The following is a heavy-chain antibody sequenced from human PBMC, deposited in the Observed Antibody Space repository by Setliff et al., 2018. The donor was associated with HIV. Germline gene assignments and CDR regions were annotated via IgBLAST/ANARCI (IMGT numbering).Heavy chain of an antibody. V-gene: IGHV4-39*07. CDR2: IYYSGST. CDR1: GGSISSSSYY. D-gene: IGHD3-10*01. Sequence: SETLSLTCTVSGGSISSSSYYWGWIRQPPGKGLEWIGSIYYSGSTYYNPSLKSRVTISVDTSKNQFSLKLSSVTAAGTAVYYCAGGRQRYYGSGSYYHDYWGQGTLVTVSS. CDR3: AGGRQRYYGSGSYYHDY. J-gene: IGHJ4*02.